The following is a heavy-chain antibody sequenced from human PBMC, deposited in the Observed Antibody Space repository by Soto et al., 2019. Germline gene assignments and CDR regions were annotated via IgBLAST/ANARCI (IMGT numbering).Heavy chain of an antibody. D-gene: IGHD4-17*01. J-gene: IGHJ4*02. CDR3: ARSTVTEDC. Sequence: QVQLQESGPGLVKPSGTLSLTCAVSGDSISNNNWWSWVRQPPGKGLEWIGEIYHSGSTNYNPSLXXRXTXXVDKSKNQFSLKLNSVTAADTAVYYCARSTVTEDCWGQGTLVTVSS. V-gene: IGHV4-4*02. CDR2: IYHSGST. CDR1: GDSISNNNW.